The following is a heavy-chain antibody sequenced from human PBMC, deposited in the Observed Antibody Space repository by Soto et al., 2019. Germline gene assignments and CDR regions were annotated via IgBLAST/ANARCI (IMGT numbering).Heavy chain of an antibody. Sequence: QVPLVQSGAEVKKPGASVKVSCKASGYTFTSYGISWVRQAPGQGLEWMGWISAYNGNTNYAQKLQGRVTMTTDTYTSTAYMEVRRLRSYDTAVYYCARAGAYFDWHYGIGLWGQGNPVTVSS. V-gene: IGHV1-18*01. CDR2: ISAYNGNT. D-gene: IGHD3-9*01. CDR1: GYTFTSYG. CDR3: ARAGAYFDWHYGIGL. J-gene: IGHJ6*02.